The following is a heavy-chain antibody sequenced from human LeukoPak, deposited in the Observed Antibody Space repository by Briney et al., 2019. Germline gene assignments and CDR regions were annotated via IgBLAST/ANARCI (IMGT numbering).Heavy chain of an antibody. V-gene: IGHV1-46*01. J-gene: IGHJ6*03. Sequence: ASVKVSCKASGYTFTSYYMHWVRQAPGQGLEWMGIINPSGGSTSYAQKFQGRVTMTRDMSTSTVYMELSSLRSEDTAVYYCARDWNGDTAIYYYYMDVWGKGTTVTVSS. CDR1: GYTFTSYY. CDR3: ARDWNGDTAIYYYYMDV. D-gene: IGHD5-18*01. CDR2: INPSGGST.